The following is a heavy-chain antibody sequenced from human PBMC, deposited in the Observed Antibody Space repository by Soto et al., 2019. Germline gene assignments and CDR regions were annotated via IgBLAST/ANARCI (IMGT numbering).Heavy chain of an antibody. CDR2: ISGSGGST. CDR1: GFTFSSYA. CDR3: AKFQFSGSYYFDY. V-gene: IGHV3-23*01. D-gene: IGHD1-26*01. Sequence: GGSLRRSCAASGFTFSSYAMSWGRQAPGKGLEWVSAISGSGGSTYYADSVKGRFTISRDNSKNTLYLQMNSLRAEDTAVYYCAKFQFSGSYYFDYWGLGTLVTVSS. J-gene: IGHJ4*02.